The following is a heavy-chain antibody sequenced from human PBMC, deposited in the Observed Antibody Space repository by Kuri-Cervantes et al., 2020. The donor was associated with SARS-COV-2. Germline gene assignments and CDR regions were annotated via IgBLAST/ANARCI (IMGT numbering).Heavy chain of an antibody. J-gene: IGHJ2*01. CDR2: IYSRGTA. V-gene: IGHV4-4*08. CDR3: ASLRVENWYFDL. Sequence: GSLRLSCTVSGGSISNYFWSWIRQLPGKELQWIAYIYSRGTAMYNPSLKSRVTISVDTSKNQFSLKLSSVTAADTAVYYCASLRVENWYFDLWGRGTLVTVSS. CDR1: GGSISNYF.